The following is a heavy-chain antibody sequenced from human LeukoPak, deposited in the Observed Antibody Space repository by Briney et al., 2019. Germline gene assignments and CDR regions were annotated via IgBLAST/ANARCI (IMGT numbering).Heavy chain of an antibody. CDR3: ARDFELRHFDYENWFDP. Sequence: ASVKVSCKASGYTFTGYYMHWVRQAPGQGLEWMGWINPNSGGTNYAQKFQGRVTMTRDTSISTAYMELSRLRSDDTAVYYCARDFELRHFDYENWFDPWGQGTLVTVSS. V-gene: IGHV1-2*02. CDR2: INPNSGGT. J-gene: IGHJ5*02. CDR1: GYTFTGYY. D-gene: IGHD3-9*01.